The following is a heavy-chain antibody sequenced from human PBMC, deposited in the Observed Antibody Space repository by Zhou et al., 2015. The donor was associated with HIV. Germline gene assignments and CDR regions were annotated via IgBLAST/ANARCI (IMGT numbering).Heavy chain of an antibody. V-gene: IGHV1-69*19. CDR2: ITPIFDTT. CDR3: ARDRGGARPDWRYFDL. D-gene: IGHD6-6*01. CDR1: GGTFITYA. J-gene: IGHJ2*01. Sequence: QLQLVQSGAEVKKPGSSVKVSCKASGGTFITYAINWMRQAPGQGLEWMGGITPIFDTTNYAQKFQGRVTITADESTSTVYMELSSLRSEDTAVYYCARDRGGARPDWRYFDLWGRGTPGQCLF.